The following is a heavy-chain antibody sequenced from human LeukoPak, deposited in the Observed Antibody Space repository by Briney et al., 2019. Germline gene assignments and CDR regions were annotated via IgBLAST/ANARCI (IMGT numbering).Heavy chain of an antibody. Sequence: ASVKVSCKASGGTFSSYAISWVRQAPGQGLEWLGWLNPKNGNTGYAQKFQGRVTITRNTSISTAYMELSSLRSEDTAVYYCARGAAADYWGQGTLVTVSS. CDR3: ARGAAADY. CDR1: GGTFSSYA. D-gene: IGHD2-15*01. V-gene: IGHV1-8*03. J-gene: IGHJ4*02. CDR2: LNPKNGNT.